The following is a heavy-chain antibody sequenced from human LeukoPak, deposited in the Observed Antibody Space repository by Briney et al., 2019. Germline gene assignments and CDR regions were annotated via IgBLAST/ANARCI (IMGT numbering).Heavy chain of an antibody. CDR1: GYSFTSYW. Sequence: GESLKISCKGSGYSFTSYWIGWVRQMPGKGLEWMGIIYPGDSDTRYSPSFQGQVTISADKSISTAYLQWSSLKASDTAMYYCARHGGDSSVYYYAAPGARYYYYMDVWGKGTTVTVSS. V-gene: IGHV5-51*01. CDR2: IYPGDSDT. CDR3: ARHGGDSSVYYYAAPGARYYYYMDV. J-gene: IGHJ6*03. D-gene: IGHD3-22*01.